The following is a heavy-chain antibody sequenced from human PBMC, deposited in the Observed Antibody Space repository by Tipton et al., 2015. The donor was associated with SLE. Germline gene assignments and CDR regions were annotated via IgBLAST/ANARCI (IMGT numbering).Heavy chain of an antibody. Sequence: TLSLTCTVSGGSITSHYWSWIRQPPGKGLEWIGEINHSGSTKYNPSLKSRVTISIDTSKNQFSLKLSSVTAADTAVYYCARDGSGAGRYDNGDYVFDYWGHGVLVTVSS. CDR1: GGSITSHY. CDR3: ARDGSGAGRYDNGDYVFDY. V-gene: IGHV4-59*11. CDR2: INHSGST. J-gene: IGHJ4*01. D-gene: IGHD4-17*01.